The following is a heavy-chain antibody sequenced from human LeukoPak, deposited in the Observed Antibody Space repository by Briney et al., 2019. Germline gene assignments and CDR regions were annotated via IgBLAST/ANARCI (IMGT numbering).Heavy chain of an antibody. Sequence: GGSLRLSCTASGFTFGDYAMSWVRQAPGKGLEWVSSISSSSSYIYYADSVKGRFTISRDNAKNSLYLQMNSLRAEDTAVYYCAREESSSSGYYFDYWGQGTLVTVSS. J-gene: IGHJ4*02. CDR3: AREESSSSGYYFDY. CDR1: GFTFGDYA. CDR2: ISSSSSYI. D-gene: IGHD6-6*01. V-gene: IGHV3-21*01.